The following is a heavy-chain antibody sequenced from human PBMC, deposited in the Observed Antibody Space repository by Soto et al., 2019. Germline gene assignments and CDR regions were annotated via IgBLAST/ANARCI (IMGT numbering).Heavy chain of an antibody. D-gene: IGHD6-6*01. V-gene: IGHV4-4*07. J-gene: IGHJ3*01. Sequence: QVQLQESGPGLVKPSETLSLTCTVSGGSISAFYWNWIRQPAGKGPEWIGRIYMSGTTTYNPSLKGRVTMSVDTSKSQFSLKLSSVTAADTAVYYCARSPSTSSIGTFDFWGLGAMVTVSS. CDR1: GGSISAFY. CDR3: ARSPSTSSIGTFDF. CDR2: IYMSGTT.